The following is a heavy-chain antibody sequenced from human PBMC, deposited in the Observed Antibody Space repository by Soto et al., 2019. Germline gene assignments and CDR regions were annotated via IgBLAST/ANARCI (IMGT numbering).Heavy chain of an antibody. D-gene: IGHD3-16*01. CDR1: GYTFTTYG. V-gene: IGHV1-18*01. J-gene: IGHJ6*02. CDR3: TRAGEMLYYYYGLDV. CDR2: ISGYDGHT. Sequence: VQLVQSGAEVRKPGASVKVSCKASGYTFTTYGITSVRQAPGQGLEWMGWISGYDGHTKYAQKFQGRIIMTTDTSSSTVYMDLRSLRSDDTAVYYCTRAGEMLYYYYGLDVWGQGTTVTVSS.